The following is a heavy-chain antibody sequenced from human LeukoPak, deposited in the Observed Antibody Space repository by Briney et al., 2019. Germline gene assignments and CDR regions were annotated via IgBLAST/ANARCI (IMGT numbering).Heavy chain of an antibody. CDR3: ARDNSAAAGTVIEY. Sequence: GGSLRLSRAASGFTFSSYAMHWVRQAPGKGLEWVAVISYDGSNKYYADSVKGRFTISRDNSKNTLYLQMNSLRAEDTAVYYCARDNSAAAGTVIEYWGQGTLVTVSS. CDR1: GFTFSSYA. CDR2: ISYDGSNK. V-gene: IGHV3-30-3*01. D-gene: IGHD6-13*01. J-gene: IGHJ4*02.